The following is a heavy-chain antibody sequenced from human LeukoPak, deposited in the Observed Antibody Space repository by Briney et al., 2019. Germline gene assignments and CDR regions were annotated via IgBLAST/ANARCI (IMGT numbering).Heavy chain of an antibody. CDR3: ARVPGAFDI. J-gene: IGHJ3*02. Sequence: GGSLRLSCAASGFPFSSYWMSWVRQAPGKGLEWVSGINWNGGSTGYADSVKGRFTISRDNAKNSLYLQMNSLRAEDTALYYCARVPGAFDIWGQGTMVTVSS. CDR2: INWNGGST. V-gene: IGHV3-20*04. CDR1: GFPFSSYW.